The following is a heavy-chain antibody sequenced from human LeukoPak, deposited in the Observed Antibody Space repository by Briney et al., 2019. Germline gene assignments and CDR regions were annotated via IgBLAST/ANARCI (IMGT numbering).Heavy chain of an antibody. CDR2: ISWHGGST. D-gene: IGHD1-26*01. Sequence: PGGSLRLSCAASGFTFDDCAMHWVRQPPGKGLVWVSVISWHGGSTYYGDSVKGRFTISRDNSKNSLYLQMNSLRAEDTALYYCAKDLGGSSFMGAFDIWGQGTMVTVSS. V-gene: IGHV3-43D*03. CDR3: AKDLGGSSFMGAFDI. CDR1: GFTFDDCA. J-gene: IGHJ3*02.